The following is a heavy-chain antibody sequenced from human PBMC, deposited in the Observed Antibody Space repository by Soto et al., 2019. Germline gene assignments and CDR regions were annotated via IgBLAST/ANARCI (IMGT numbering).Heavy chain of an antibody. J-gene: IGHJ6*02. CDR1: GGSIGRYS. CDR3: ARDRPYYSGTAV. Sequence: SETLSLTCAGSGGSIGRYSWSWIRQPPGKGLEWIGYIYYSGSTNYNPSLKSRVTIPVETSKNQFSLKLSSVTAADTAVYYCARDRPYYSGTAVWGQGTTVHVSS. V-gene: IGHV4-59*01. CDR2: IYYSGST.